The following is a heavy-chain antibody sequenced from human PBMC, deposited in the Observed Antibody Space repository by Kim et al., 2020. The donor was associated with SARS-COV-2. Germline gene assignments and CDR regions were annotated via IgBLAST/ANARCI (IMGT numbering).Heavy chain of an antibody. CDR2: IKSKTDGGTT. V-gene: IGHV3-15*01. D-gene: IGHD3-22*01. CDR1: GFTFSNAW. Sequence: GGSLRLSCAASGFTFSNAWMSWVRQAPGKGLEWVGRIKSKTDGGTTDYAAPVKGRFTISRDDSKNTLYLQMNSLKTEDTAVYYCTTASGSSGPDAFDIWGQGTMVTVSS. CDR3: TTASGSSGPDAFDI. J-gene: IGHJ3*02.